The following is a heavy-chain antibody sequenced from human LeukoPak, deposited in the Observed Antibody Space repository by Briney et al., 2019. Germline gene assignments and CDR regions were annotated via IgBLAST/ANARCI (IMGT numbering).Heavy chain of an antibody. CDR1: GFTLSSYW. V-gene: IGHV3-74*01. J-gene: IGHJ5*02. Sequence: GGSLRLSCAASGFTLSSYWMHWARQTPGKGLVWVSRMSSDESTTNYADSVRGRFTISRDNAKNALYLQMNNLRAEDTAIYFCARGRGPYGWFDPWGQGTLDTVSS. CDR2: MSSDESTT. D-gene: IGHD3-10*01. CDR3: ARGRGPYGWFDP.